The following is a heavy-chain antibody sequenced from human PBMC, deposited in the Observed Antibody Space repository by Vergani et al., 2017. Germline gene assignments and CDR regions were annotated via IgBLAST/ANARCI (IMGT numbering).Heavy chain of an antibody. CDR3: TRDRGWGPVIDY. CDR1: GFTFGDYA. CDR2: IRSKAYGGTT. V-gene: IGHV3-49*04. Sequence: EVQLVESGGGLVQPGRSLRLSCTASGFTFGDYAMSWVRQAPGKGLEWVGFIRSKAYGGTTEYAASVKGRFTISRDDSKSIAYLQMNSLKTEDTAVYYCTRDRGWGPVIDYWGQGTLVTVSS. J-gene: IGHJ4*02. D-gene: IGHD3-16*01.